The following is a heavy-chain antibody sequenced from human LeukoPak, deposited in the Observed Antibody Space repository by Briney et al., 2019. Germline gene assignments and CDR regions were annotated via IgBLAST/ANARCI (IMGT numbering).Heavy chain of an antibody. CDR2: INHSGST. V-gene: IGHV4-34*01. Sequence: KPSETLSLNCAVYGGSFSGYWIWIRQPPGKGLEWTAEINHSGSTNYNPSLKSRVTMSVDTSKSQFSLRLSSVTAADTAVYYCARGSREGYNYFDSWGQGTLVTVSS. CDR3: ARGSREGYNYFDS. J-gene: IGHJ4*02. CDR1: GGSFSGY. D-gene: IGHD5-24*01.